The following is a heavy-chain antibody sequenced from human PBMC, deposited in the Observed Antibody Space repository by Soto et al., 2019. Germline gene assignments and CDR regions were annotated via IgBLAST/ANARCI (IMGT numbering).Heavy chain of an antibody. D-gene: IGHD5-18*01. V-gene: IGHV4-30-2*01. CDR2: IYHSGST. J-gene: IGHJ4*02. Sequence: QLQLQESGSGLVKPSQTLSLTCAVSGGSISSGGYSWSWIRQPPGKGLEWIGYIYHSGSTYYNPSLQSRVTISVDRSKSQFSLKLSSVTAADTAVYYCARGGRGIQLLVDYWGQGTLVTVSS. CDR3: ARGGRGIQLLVDY. CDR1: GGSISSGGYS.